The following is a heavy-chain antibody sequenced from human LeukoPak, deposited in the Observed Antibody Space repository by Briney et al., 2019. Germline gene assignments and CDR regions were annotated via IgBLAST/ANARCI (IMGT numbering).Heavy chain of an antibody. D-gene: IGHD3-3*01. CDR2: ISGSGGST. J-gene: IGHJ3*02. CDR1: GFTFGDYG. V-gene: IGHV3-23*01. CDR3: AKDRAYYDFWSGYSDAFDI. Sequence: GGSLRLSCTGSGFTFGDYGMSWVRQAPGKGLEWVSAISGSGGSTYYADSVKGRFTISRDDSKNTLYLQMNSLRAEDTAVYYCAKDRAYYDFWSGYSDAFDIWGQGTMVTVSS.